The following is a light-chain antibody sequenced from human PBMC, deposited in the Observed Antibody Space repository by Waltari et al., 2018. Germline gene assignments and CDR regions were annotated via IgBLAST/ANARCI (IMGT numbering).Light chain of an antibody. J-gene: IGKJ5*01. Sequence: EIVLTQSPATLSLSPGERATLSCRASQSVSSYLAWYQREPGQAPRLRLYDASNGAAGIPARCGGSGSGTDFTRTISGLGPEDFAVYYCQQRSNWPPVTFGQGTRLEIK. CDR3: QQRSNWPPVT. CDR2: DAS. CDR1: QSVSSY. V-gene: IGKV3-11*01.